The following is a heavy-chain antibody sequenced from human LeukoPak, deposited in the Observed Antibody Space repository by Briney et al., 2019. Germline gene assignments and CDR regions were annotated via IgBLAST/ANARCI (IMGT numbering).Heavy chain of an antibody. CDR3: ARQSRDGSKTRGYYFDY. V-gene: IGHV5-51*01. Sequence: GESLKISCKGSGYSFISYWIGWVRRMPGKGLEWMGIIYPGDSDTRYSPSFQGQVTISVDKSISTVYLQWSSLKASDTAMYYCARQSRDGSKTRGYYFDYWGQGTLVTVSS. D-gene: IGHD3-10*01. J-gene: IGHJ4*02. CDR1: GYSFISYW. CDR2: IYPGDSDT.